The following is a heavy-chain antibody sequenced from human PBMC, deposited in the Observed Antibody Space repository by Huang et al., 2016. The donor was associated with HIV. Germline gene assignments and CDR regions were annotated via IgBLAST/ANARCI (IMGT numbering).Heavy chain of an antibody. CDR2: INHGGIT. D-gene: IGHD3-16*01. Sequence: QVHLQQWGAGLLKPSETLSLTCAVYGGSFSGYYWNWIRQSPGKGLEWIGQINHGGITNYNPSLESRVTMSVDPSEKQFSLKLSSVSVADSAVYYCAREIMISFGGPFDPWGQGTLVIVSS. J-gene: IGHJ5*02. CDR3: AREIMISFGGPFDP. CDR1: GGSFSGYY. V-gene: IGHV4-34*01.